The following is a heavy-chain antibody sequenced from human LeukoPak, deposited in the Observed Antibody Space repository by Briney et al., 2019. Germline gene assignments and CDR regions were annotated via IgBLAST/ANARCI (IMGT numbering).Heavy chain of an antibody. CDR3: ARDRNNYSRGFLPIVGATPYYYYGMDV. Sequence: PSETLSLTCAVSGGSISSGGYWSWVRQPPGKGLEWIGEIYHSGSTNYNPSLKSRVTISVDKSKNQFSLKLSSVTAADTAVYYCARDRNNYSRGFLPIVGATPYYYYGMDVWGQGTTVTVSS. CDR1: GGSISSGGY. D-gene: IGHD1-26*01. CDR2: IYHSGST. V-gene: IGHV4-4*02. J-gene: IGHJ6*02.